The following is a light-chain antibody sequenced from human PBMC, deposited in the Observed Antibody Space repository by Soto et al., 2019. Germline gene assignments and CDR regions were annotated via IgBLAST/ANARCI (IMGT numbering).Light chain of an antibody. CDR2: KDS. CDR1: ALAKQY. CDR3: QSADSSGTYVV. Sequence: SYELTQPPSVSVSPGQTARITCSGDALAKQYAYWYQQKSGQAPVLVIYKDSERPSGIPERFSGSSSGTTVTLTISGVQAEDEADYYCQSADSSGTYVVFGGGTQLTV. J-gene: IGLJ2*01. V-gene: IGLV3-25*03.